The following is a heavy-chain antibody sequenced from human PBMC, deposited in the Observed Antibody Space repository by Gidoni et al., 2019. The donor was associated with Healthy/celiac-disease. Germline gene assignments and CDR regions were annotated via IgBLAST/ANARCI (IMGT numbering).Heavy chain of an antibody. CDR1: GFTFSSYS. D-gene: IGHD3-22*01. CDR2: IRSSSSTI. J-gene: IGHJ4*02. V-gene: IGHV3-48*02. CDR3: ARESVTMIVVGWGFDY. Sequence: EVQLLESGGGLVQPGGSLRLSCAASGFTFSSYSMNWVRQAPGKGLEWVSYIRSSSSTIYYADSVKGRFTISRDNAKNSLYLQMNSLRDEDTAVYYCARESVTMIVVGWGFDYWGQGTLVTVSS.